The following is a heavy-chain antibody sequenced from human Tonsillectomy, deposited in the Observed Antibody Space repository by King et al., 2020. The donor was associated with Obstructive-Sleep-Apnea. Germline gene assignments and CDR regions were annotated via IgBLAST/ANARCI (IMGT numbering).Heavy chain of an antibody. Sequence: QLQESGPGLVKPSGTLSLTCAVSGGSISSSNWWSWVRQPPGKGLGGLGEIYHSGSTNYNPSLKSRVTISVDKSKNQFSLKLSSVTAADTAVYYCARVIEQLERLGAFDIWGQGTMVTVSS. CDR1: GGSISSSNW. CDR2: IYHSGST. V-gene: IGHV4-4*02. D-gene: IGHD1-1*01. J-gene: IGHJ3*02. CDR3: ARVIEQLERLGAFDI.